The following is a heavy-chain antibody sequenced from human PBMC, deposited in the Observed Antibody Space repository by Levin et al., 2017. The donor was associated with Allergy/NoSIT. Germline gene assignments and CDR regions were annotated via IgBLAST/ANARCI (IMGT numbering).Heavy chain of an antibody. V-gene: IGHV3-30*18. D-gene: IGHD6-13*01. J-gene: IGHJ6*02. CDR1: GFTFSSYG. CDR3: AKEIGPLVGAAAGTHYYYYYGMDV. Sequence: GGSLRLSCAASGFTFSSYGMHWVRQAPGKGLEWVAVISYDGSNKYYADSVKGRFTISRDNSKNTLYLQMNSLRAEDTAVYYCAKEIGPLVGAAAGTHYYYYYGMDVWGQGTTVTVSS. CDR2: ISYDGSNK.